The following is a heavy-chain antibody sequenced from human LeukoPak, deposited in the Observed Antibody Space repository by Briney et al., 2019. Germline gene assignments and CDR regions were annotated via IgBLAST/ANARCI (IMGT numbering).Heavy chain of an antibody. D-gene: IGHD3-22*01. CDR3: ARAYYYDSSGYYPFDY. J-gene: IGHJ4*02. CDR2: INPSGGST. V-gene: IGHV1-46*01. Sequence: ASVKGSCKASGYIFTNYYMHWVRQAPGQGLEWMGIINPSGGSTSYAQKFQGRVTMTRDTSTSTVYMELSSLRSEDTAVYYCARAYYYDSSGYYPFDYWGQGTLVTVSS. CDR1: GYIFTNYY.